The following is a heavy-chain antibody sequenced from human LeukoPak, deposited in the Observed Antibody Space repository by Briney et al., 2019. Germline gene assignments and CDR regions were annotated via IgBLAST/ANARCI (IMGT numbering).Heavy chain of an antibody. CDR2: ISSSGSTI. CDR1: GFTFSDYY. D-gene: IGHD2-2*01. J-gene: IGHJ4*02. CDR3: AKCGDIAVVPAAPGVDY. Sequence: GGSLRLSCAASGFTFSDYYMSWIRQAPGKGLEWVSYISSSGSTIYYADSVKGRFTIPKDNAKNSLYLQMNSLRAEDTAVYYCAKCGDIAVVPAAPGVDYWGQGTLVTVSS. V-gene: IGHV3-11*01.